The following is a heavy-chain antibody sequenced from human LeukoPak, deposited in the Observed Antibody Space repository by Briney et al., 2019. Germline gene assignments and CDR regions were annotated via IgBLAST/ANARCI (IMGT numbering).Heavy chain of an antibody. Sequence: GASVKVSSKASGYTFIKYNIGWVRQAPGHGLEWMGWISAYDGNTNYDQKLQGRVTMTTDTSTSTAYMELRSLRSDDTAVYYCARPVSSSSGSFDYWSQGTLVTVSS. CDR3: ARPVSSSSGSFDY. J-gene: IGHJ4*02. D-gene: IGHD6-6*01. V-gene: IGHV1-18*01. CDR2: ISAYDGNT. CDR1: GYTFIKYN.